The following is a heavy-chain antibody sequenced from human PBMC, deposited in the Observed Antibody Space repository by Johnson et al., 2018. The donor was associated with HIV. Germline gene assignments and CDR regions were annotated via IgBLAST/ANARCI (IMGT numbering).Heavy chain of an antibody. CDR3: AKSIVVVLVGDNDDAFDI. D-gene: IGHD2-21*01. CDR2: ISHDESIE. V-gene: IGHV3-30*02. CDR1: GFTFSSYG. Sequence: QVQLVESGGGLVQPGGSLRLSCAASGFTFSSYGMHWVRQAPGKGLEWVAFISHDESIEYYADSVKGRFTISRDNPWNTLYLQMNNLTSEDTAVYYCAKSIVVVLVGDNDDAFDIWGQGTMVTVSS. J-gene: IGHJ3*02.